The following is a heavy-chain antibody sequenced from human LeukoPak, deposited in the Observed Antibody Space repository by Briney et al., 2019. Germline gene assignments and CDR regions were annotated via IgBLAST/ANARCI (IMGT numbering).Heavy chain of an antibody. V-gene: IGHV3-21*01. CDR2: ISSSSSYI. Sequence: PGGSLRLSCAASGFTFSSYSMNWVRQAPGKGLEWVSSISSSSSYIYYADSVKGRFTISRDNAKNSLYLQMNSLRAEDTAVYYCARDFPPTMVRGVISESYYYYGMDVWGQGTTVTVSS. D-gene: IGHD3-10*01. CDR1: GFTFSSYS. J-gene: IGHJ6*02. CDR3: ARDFPPTMVRGVISESYYYYGMDV.